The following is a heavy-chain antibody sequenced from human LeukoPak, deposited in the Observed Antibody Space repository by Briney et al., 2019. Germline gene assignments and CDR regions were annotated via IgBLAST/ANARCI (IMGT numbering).Heavy chain of an antibody. CDR2: INHNGST. V-gene: IGHV4-34*01. CDR3: ARARKYYYDSSGYYFFHWYFDL. D-gene: IGHD3-22*01. CDR1: GGSFSGYY. J-gene: IGHJ2*01. Sequence: SETLSLTCAVYGGSFSGYYWSWIRQPPGKGLEWIGEINHNGSTNYNPSLKSRVTISVDTSKNQFSLKLSSVTAADTAVYYCARARKYYYDSSGYYFFHWYFDLWGRGTLVTGSS.